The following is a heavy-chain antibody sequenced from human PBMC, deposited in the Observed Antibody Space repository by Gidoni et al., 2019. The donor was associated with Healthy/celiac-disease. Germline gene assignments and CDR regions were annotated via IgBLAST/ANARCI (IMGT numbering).Heavy chain of an antibody. D-gene: IGHD3-3*01. J-gene: IGHJ5*02. CDR2: ISSSSSTI. V-gene: IGHV3-48*02. Sequence: EVQLVESGGGLVQPGGSLRLSCAASGFTFSSYSMNWVRQAPGKGLEWVSYISSSSSTIYYADSVKGRFTISRDNAKNSLYLQMNSLRDEDTAVYYCAGSVTIFGVVNGDWFDPWGQGTLVTVSS. CDR3: AGSVTIFGVVNGDWFDP. CDR1: GFTFSSYS.